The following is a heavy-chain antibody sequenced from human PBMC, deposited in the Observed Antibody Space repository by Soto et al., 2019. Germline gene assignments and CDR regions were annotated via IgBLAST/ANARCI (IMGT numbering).Heavy chain of an antibody. CDR1: GFTFSSYA. CDR2: ISYDGSNK. CDR3: ARDKFNVGAPLGY. V-gene: IGHV3-30-3*01. J-gene: IGHJ4*02. Sequence: GSLRLSCAASGFTFSSYAMHWVRQAPGKGLEWVAVISYDGSNKYYADSVKGRFTISRDNSKNTLYLQMNSLRAEDTAVYYCARDKFNVGAPLGYWGQGTLVTVSS. D-gene: IGHD1-26*01.